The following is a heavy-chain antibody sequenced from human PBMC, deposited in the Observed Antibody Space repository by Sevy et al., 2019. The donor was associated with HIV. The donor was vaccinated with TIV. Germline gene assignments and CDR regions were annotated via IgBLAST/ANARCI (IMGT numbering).Heavy chain of an antibody. CDR1: GGTFSSYA. D-gene: IGHD3-3*01. V-gene: IGHV1-69*13. CDR2: IIPIFGTA. CDR3: AREIRGEWLFPYGMDV. J-gene: IGHJ6*02. Sequence: SVTVSCKASGGTFSSYAISWVRQAPGQGLEWMGGIIPIFGTANYAQKFQGRVTITADESTSTAYMELSSLRSEDTAVYYCAREIRGEWLFPYGMDVWGQGTTVTVSS.